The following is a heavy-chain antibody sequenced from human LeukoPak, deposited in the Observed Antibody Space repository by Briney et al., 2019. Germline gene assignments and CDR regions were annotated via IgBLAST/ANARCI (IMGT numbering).Heavy chain of an antibody. CDR2: ISISGTKT. J-gene: IGHJ4*02. CDR1: EFDFSTHA. D-gene: IGHD4-17*01. CDR3: ANEIRPNDY. Sequence: PGGSLRLSCAASEFDFSTHAMTWDHQAPGKGLEWVSAISISGTKTYYADSVKGRFTISRDNSKNTLYLQMYSLRAEDTAVYYCANEIRPNDYWGQGTLVTVSS. V-gene: IGHV3-23*01.